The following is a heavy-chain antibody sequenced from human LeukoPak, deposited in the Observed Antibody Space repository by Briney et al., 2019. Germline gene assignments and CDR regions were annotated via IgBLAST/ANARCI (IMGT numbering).Heavy chain of an antibody. CDR3: ATTQRALFDGYNTGGY. V-gene: IGHV4-31*03. Sequence: SQTLSLTCTVSGGSISSGGYYWSWIRQHPGKGLEWIGYIYYSGSTYYNPSLKSRVTISVDTSKNQFSLKLSSVTAADTAVYYCATTQRALFDGYNTGGYWGQETLVTVSS. CDR2: IYYSGST. CDR1: GGSISSGGYY. J-gene: IGHJ4*02. D-gene: IGHD5-24*01.